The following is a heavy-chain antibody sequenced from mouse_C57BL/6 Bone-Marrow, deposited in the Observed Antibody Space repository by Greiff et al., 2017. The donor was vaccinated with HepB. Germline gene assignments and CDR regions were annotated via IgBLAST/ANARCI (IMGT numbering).Heavy chain of an antibody. Sequence: VQLQQSGPELVKPGASVKMSCKASGYTFTDYNMHWVKQSHGKSLEWIGYINPNNGGTSYNQKFKGKATLTVNKSSSTAYMELRSLTSEDSAVYYCASYDYAHYYFDYWGQGTTLTVSS. D-gene: IGHD2-4*01. CDR2: INPNNGGT. CDR1: GYTFTDYN. V-gene: IGHV1-22*01. CDR3: ASYDYAHYYFDY. J-gene: IGHJ2*01.